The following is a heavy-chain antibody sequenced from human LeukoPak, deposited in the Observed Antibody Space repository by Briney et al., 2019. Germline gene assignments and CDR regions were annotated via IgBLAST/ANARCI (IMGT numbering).Heavy chain of an antibody. V-gene: IGHV4-39*07. D-gene: IGHD3-3*01. CDR2: IYYSGST. J-gene: IGHJ4*02. CDR1: GGSISSSSYY. CDR3: ARGGVLYHFDY. Sequence: SETLSLTCTVSGGSISSSSYYWGWIRQPPGKGLEWIGSIYYSGSTYYNPSLKSRVTISVDTSKNQFSLKLSSVTAADTAVYYCARGGVLYHFDYWGQGTLVTVSS.